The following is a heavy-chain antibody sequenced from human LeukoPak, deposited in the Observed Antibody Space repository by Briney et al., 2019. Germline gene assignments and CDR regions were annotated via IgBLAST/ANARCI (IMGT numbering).Heavy chain of an antibody. V-gene: IGHV4-39*01. Sequence: SHARSLSGTASGSAISSIWYYWGWIRQPPGKGLEWIGSLYHLGSTYYNASLKSRVTMSVDTSQNQFSLRLISVRAADTAVYYCAGLLSDKRGFGYWGQGTLVTVSS. D-gene: IGHD2/OR15-2a*01. CDR1: GSAISSIWYY. J-gene: IGHJ4*02. CDR3: AGLLSDKRGFGY. CDR2: LYHLGST.